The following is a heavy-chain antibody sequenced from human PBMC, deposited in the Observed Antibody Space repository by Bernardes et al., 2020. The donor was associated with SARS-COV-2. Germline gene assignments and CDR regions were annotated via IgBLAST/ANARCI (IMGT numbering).Heavy chain of an antibody. CDR3: AREDFSRIGRYTPDS. J-gene: IGHJ4*02. CDR1: GFTFSNYG. V-gene: IGHV3-33*01. D-gene: IGHD3-16*02. CDR2: IWSDGSRE. Sequence: GRSLRLSCAASGFTFSNYGMRWVRQAPGKGLEWVAMIWSDGSREHYAGAVEGRFTISRDNSNNTLYLQMNSLRAEDTAVYFCAREDFSRIGRYTPDSWGQGTLVTVSS.